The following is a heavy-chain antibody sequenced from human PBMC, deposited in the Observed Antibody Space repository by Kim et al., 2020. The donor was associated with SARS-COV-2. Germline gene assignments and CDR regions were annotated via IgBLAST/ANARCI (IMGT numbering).Heavy chain of an antibody. J-gene: IGHJ6*02. Sequence: SETLSLTCAVYGGSFSGYYWSWIRQPPGKGLEWIGEINHSGSTNYNPSLKSRVTISVDTSKNQFSLKLSSVTAADTAVYYRAKYQSSGWSSYYYYYGKDVWGQGTTVTVSS. CDR1: GGSFSGYY. D-gene: IGHD6-19*01. CDR2: INHSGST. V-gene: IGHV4-34*01. CDR3: AKYQSSGWSSYYYYYGKDV.